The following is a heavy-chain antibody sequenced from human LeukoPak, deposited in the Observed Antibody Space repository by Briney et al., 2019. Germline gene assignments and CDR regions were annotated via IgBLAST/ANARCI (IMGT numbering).Heavy chain of an antibody. Sequence: SETLSLTCTVSGGSISSYYWSWIRQPPGKGLEWIGYIYYTGNTNYNPSLKSRVTISVDTSKNQFSLKLTSVTAADTAVYFCARGYSAAYGRFDPWGQGTLVTVSS. CDR3: ARGYSAAYGRFDP. CDR1: GGSISSYY. V-gene: IGHV4-59*01. CDR2: IYYTGNT. D-gene: IGHD1-26*01. J-gene: IGHJ5*02.